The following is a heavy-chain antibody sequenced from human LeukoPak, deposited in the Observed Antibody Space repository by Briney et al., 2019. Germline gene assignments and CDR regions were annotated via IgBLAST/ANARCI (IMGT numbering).Heavy chain of an antibody. J-gene: IGHJ5*02. Sequence: SETLSLTCTVSVGSITSYYWSWIRQPTGKGPEWIGRIYASGSTNYNPSLKSRVTMSVDTSKNQFSLRLNSVTAADTAVYYCARGDRAVAGAWGWFDPWGQGTLVSVSS. CDR2: IYASGST. CDR1: VGSITSYY. CDR3: ARGDRAVAGAWGWFDP. D-gene: IGHD6-19*01. V-gene: IGHV4-4*07.